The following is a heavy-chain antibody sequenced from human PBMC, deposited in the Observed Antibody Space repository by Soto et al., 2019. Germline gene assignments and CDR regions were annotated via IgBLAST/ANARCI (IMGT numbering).Heavy chain of an antibody. Sequence: QVQLVQSGAEVKKPGASVKVTCKVSGHTLSELSMHWVRQAPGKGLEWMGGFDPEDGETISAQEFQGRVTMTEDTSTDSTYMELSSLRSDDTAVYYCAAGGTRWLHSPFDYWGQGTLVTLSS. CDR1: GHTLSELS. CDR2: FDPEDGET. V-gene: IGHV1-24*01. CDR3: AAGGTRWLHSPFDY. J-gene: IGHJ4*02. D-gene: IGHD1-1*01.